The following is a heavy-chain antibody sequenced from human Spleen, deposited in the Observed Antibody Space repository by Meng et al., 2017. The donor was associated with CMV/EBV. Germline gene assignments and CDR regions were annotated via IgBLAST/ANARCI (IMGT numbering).Heavy chain of an antibody. CDR3: ARDSGRMEWLLSA. D-gene: IGHD3-3*01. V-gene: IGHV3-9*01. Sequence: SLKISCAASGFTFDDYAMHWVRQAPGKGLEWVSGISWNSGSIGYADSVKGRFTISRDNARNSLYLQMNSLRVEDTAVYYCARDSGRMEWLLSAWGQGTLVTVSS. J-gene: IGHJ5*02. CDR1: GFTFDDYA. CDR2: ISWNSGSI.